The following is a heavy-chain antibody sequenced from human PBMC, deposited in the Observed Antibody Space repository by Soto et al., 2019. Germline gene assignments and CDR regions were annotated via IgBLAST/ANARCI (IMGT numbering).Heavy chain of an antibody. J-gene: IGHJ5*02. Sequence: TLSLTCAVSGGSISSGGYSWSWIRQPPGKGLEWIGYIYHSGSTYYNPSLKSRVTISVDRSKNQFSLKLSSVTAADTAVYYCARGNTMIEGATWFDPWGQGTLVT. CDR2: IYHSGST. CDR3: ARGNTMIEGATWFDP. D-gene: IGHD3-22*01. CDR1: GGSISSGGYS. V-gene: IGHV4-30-2*01.